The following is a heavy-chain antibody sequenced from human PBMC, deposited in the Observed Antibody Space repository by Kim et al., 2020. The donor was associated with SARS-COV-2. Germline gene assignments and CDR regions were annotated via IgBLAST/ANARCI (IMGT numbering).Heavy chain of an antibody. CDR1: GFTFSDHY. Sequence: GGSLRLSCAASGFTFSDHYMDWVRQAPGKGLEWVGRTRNKANSYTTEYAASVKGRFTISRDDSKNSLYLQMNSLKTEDTAVYYCARVVNSGSYSYYYYGMDVWGQGTTVTVSS. D-gene: IGHD1-26*01. CDR3: ARVVNSGSYSYYYYGMDV. CDR2: TRNKANSYTT. J-gene: IGHJ6*02. V-gene: IGHV3-72*01.